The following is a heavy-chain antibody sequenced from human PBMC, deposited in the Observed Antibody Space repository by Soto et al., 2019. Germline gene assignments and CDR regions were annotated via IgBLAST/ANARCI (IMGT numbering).Heavy chain of an antibody. V-gene: IGHV3-30-3*01. D-gene: IGHD3-3*01. CDR3: ARDTTFGVVNYYYYGMDV. J-gene: IGHJ6*02. Sequence: TGGSLRLSCAASGFTFSSYAMHWVRQAPGKGLGWVAVISYDGSNKYYAGSVKGRFTISRDNSKNTLYLQMNSLRAEDTAVYYCARDTTFGVVNYYYYGMDVWGQGTTVTVSS. CDR1: GFTFSSYA. CDR2: ISYDGSNK.